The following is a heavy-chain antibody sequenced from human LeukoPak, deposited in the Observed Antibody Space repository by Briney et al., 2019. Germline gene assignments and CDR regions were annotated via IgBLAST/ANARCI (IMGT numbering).Heavy chain of an antibody. V-gene: IGHV4-38-2*01. CDR1: GYSISSGYY. Sequence: PSETLSLTCSVSGYSISSGYYWGWIRQPPGKGLEWVGSLYHGGNTYYNPSLKSRLTMSLDTSKNQFSLKLSSVTAADTAVYYCATIAVAYVVYWGQGTLVTVSS. CDR2: LYHGGNT. J-gene: IGHJ4*02. CDR3: ATIAVAYVVY. D-gene: IGHD6-19*01.